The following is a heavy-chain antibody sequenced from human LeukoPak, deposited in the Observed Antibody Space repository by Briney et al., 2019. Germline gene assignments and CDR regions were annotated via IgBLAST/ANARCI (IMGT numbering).Heavy chain of an antibody. CDR3: TRAPLDCSTTSCRLLDF. J-gene: IGHJ4*02. Sequence: GASVKVSCKASGYTFTGHYMHWVRQAPGQGLEWMGRINPNTNDADYAQKFQGRVPMTTDTPISTAFMEVSRLTSDDTAVYYCTRAPLDCSTTSCRLLDFWGQGTLVTVSS. D-gene: IGHD2-2*01. CDR2: INPNTNDA. V-gene: IGHV1-2*06. CDR1: GYTFTGHY.